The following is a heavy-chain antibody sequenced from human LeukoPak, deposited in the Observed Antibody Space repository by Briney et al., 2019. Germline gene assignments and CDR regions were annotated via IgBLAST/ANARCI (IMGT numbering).Heavy chain of an antibody. CDR3: ARDIYYDSSGYYGSVY. Sequence: ASVKVSCKASGGTFSSYAISWVRQAPGQGLEWMGGIIPIFGTANYAQKFQGRVTITADESTSTAYMELSSLRSEDTAVYYCARDIYYDSSGYYGSVYWGQGTLVTVSS. CDR2: IIPIFGTA. V-gene: IGHV1-69*01. D-gene: IGHD3-22*01. CDR1: GGTFSSYA. J-gene: IGHJ4*02.